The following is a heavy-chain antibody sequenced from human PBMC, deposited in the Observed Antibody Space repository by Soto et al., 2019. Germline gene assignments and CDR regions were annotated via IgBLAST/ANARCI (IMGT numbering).Heavy chain of an antibody. CDR3: ARRAAGTYDWFDP. V-gene: IGHV4-61*01. D-gene: IGHD6-13*01. Sequence: QVQLQESGPGLVQPSETLSLTCTVSGGSVSSGSYYWSWIRQPPGKGLEWIGYIYYSGNNNHNPSLKSRVNISVDTSKNQFSLKRSSVTAADTAVYYCARRAAGTYDWFDPWGRGNLVTVSS. CDR2: IYYSGNN. CDR1: GGSVSSGSYY. J-gene: IGHJ5*02.